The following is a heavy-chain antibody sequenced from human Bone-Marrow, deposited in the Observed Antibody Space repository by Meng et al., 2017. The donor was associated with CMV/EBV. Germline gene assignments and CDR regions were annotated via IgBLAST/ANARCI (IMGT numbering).Heavy chain of an antibody. Sequence: GESLKISCAASGFTFSSYAMHWVRQAPGKGLEWVAVISYDGSNKYYADSVKGRFTISRDNSKNTLYLQMNSLRAEDTAVYYCARGIAPYYYYYYGMDVWGQGTTVTGSS. D-gene: IGHD2-21*01. CDR3: ARGIAPYYYYYYGMDV. CDR2: ISYDGSNK. V-gene: IGHV3-30-3*01. CDR1: GFTFSSYA. J-gene: IGHJ6*02.